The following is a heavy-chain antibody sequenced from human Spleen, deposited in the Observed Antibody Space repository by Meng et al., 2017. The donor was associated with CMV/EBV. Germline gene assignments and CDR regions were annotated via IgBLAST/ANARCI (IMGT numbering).Heavy chain of an antibody. CDR1: GGTFSSYA. CDR3: ASKASANYYYYGMDV. J-gene: IGHJ6*02. Sequence: SVKVSCKASGGTFSSYAISWVRQPPGQGLEWMGGIIPILGIANYAQKFQGRVTITADKSTSTAYMELSSLRSEDTAVYNCASKASANYYYYGMDVWGQGTTVTVSS. CDR2: IIPILGIA. V-gene: IGHV1-69*10.